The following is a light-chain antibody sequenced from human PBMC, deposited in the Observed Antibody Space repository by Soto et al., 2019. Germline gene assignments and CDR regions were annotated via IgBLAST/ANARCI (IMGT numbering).Light chain of an antibody. CDR1: ESVNSN. V-gene: IGKV3-15*01. CDR2: RAS. CDR3: QQYNYWPS. J-gene: IGKJ1*01. Sequence: EIVMTQSPDTLSVSPGERATLSCRASESVNSNLVWYQQKPGQAPRLLIYRASTRATGITARFSGSGSGTEYTLTINSLQSEDFAVYYCQQYNYWPSFGQGTKVDIK.